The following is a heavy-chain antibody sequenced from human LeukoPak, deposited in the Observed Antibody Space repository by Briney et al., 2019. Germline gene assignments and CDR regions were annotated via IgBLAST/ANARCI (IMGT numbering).Heavy chain of an antibody. CDR2: IKQDGSEK. CDR1: GFTFSSYW. V-gene: IGHV3-7*03. Sequence: GGSLRLSCAASGFTFSSYWMSWVRQAPGKGLEWVANIKQDGSEKYYVDSVKGRFTISRDNAKNSLYLQMNSLRAEDTAVYYCAKEASGSYYPLPMDVWGQGTTVTVSS. D-gene: IGHD3-10*01. CDR3: AKEASGSYYPLPMDV. J-gene: IGHJ6*02.